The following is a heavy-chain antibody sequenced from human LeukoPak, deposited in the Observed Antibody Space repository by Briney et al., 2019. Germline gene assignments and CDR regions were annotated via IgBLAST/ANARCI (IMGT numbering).Heavy chain of an antibody. Sequence: SVKVSCKASGGTFSSYAISWVRQAPGQGLEWMGGIIPIFGTANYAQKFQGRVTITTDESTSTAYMELSSLRSEDTAVYYCAPAGELDYGDYGGGNWFDPWGQGTLVTVSS. CDR1: GGTFSSYA. D-gene: IGHD4-17*01. J-gene: IGHJ5*02. V-gene: IGHV1-69*05. CDR3: APAGELDYGDYGGGNWFDP. CDR2: IIPIFGTA.